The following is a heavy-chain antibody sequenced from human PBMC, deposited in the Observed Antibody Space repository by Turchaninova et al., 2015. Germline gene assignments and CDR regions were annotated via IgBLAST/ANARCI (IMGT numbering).Heavy chain of an antibody. CDR1: GCSINRYDYH. V-gene: IGHV4-30-4*01. CDR3: ARLSMRYLFDP. D-gene: IGHD2/OR15-2a*01. Sequence: QVPLPESGPGLVKPSQTLSLTCIVSGCSINRYDYHWSWIRLPPGKGLEGIGNIYYSGRTYYNASLKSRVSMSVDTSRDQFSLKLRSVTAADTAMYYCARLSMRYLFDPWGQGTLVTVSS. J-gene: IGHJ5*02. CDR2: IYYSGRT.